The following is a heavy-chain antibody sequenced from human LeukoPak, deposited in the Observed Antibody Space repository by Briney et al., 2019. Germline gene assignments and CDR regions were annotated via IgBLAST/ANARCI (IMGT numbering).Heavy chain of an antibody. Sequence: GGSLRLSCAASGFAFRSFDMSWVRQAPGKELEWVSSLSGSGDTTYYADSVKGRFTISRDNSNNTLYLQMNSLRAEDTALYYCAKDRSLTLPTFERSGYYYYWGQGTLVTVSS. CDR3: AKDRSLTLPTFERSGYYYY. CDR2: LSGSGDTT. J-gene: IGHJ4*02. CDR1: GFAFRSFD. D-gene: IGHD3-22*01. V-gene: IGHV3-23*01.